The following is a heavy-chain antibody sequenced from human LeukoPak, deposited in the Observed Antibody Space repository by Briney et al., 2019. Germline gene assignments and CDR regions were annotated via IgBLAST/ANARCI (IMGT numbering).Heavy chain of an antibody. J-gene: IGHJ4*02. Sequence: GGSLRLSCAASGFTFSSAWMTWVRQTPGKGLEWVGRIKQIKNGGTTDYAAPVKDRFTISRDDSINTLYLQMNSLKTEDTAVYYCATGFTSTSHDGYWGQGTLVTVSS. V-gene: IGHV3-15*01. D-gene: IGHD2/OR15-2a*01. CDR2: IKQIKNGGTT. CDR1: GFTFSSAW. CDR3: ATGFTSTSHDGY.